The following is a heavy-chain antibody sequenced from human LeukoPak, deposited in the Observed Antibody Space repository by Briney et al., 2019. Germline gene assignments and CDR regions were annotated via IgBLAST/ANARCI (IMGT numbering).Heavy chain of an antibody. V-gene: IGHV3-23*01. D-gene: IGHD2-2*01. CDR3: AGGGYCSSPSCYVHFDY. Sequence: GGSLRLSCAASGFTFNTYAMTWVRQVPGKGLEWVSTISSGGSTYYADSVKGRFTISRDNSKDTLYLQMNSLRVEDTAAYYCAGGGYCSSPSCYVHFDYWGQGILVTVSS. CDR1: GFTFNTYA. J-gene: IGHJ4*02. CDR2: ISSGGST.